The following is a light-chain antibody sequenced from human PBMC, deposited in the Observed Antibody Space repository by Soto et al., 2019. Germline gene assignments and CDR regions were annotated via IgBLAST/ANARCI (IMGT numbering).Light chain of an antibody. CDR3: QQYGSSPWT. J-gene: IGKJ1*01. CDR1: QSVSSGY. Sequence: EIVLMQSPGTLSLSPGDRATLSCRASQSVSSGYLAWYQQKPGQAPRLLIYGASSRATGIPDRFSGSGSGTDFTLTIIRLEPEDFAVYYCQQYGSSPWTFGQGTKVDIK. V-gene: IGKV3-20*01. CDR2: GAS.